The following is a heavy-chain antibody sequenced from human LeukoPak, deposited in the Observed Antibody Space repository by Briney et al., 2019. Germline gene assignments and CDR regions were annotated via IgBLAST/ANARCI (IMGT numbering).Heavy chain of an antibody. CDR3: AKGKWKGSGSPVDY. CDR2: ISWNSGSI. V-gene: IGHV3-9*01. J-gene: IGHJ4*02. D-gene: IGHD3-10*01. CDR1: GFTFDDYA. Sequence: PGRSLRLSCAASGFTFDDYAMHWVRQAPGKGLGWVSGISWNSGSIGYADSVKGRFTISRDNAKNSLYLQMNSLRAEDTALYYCAKGKWKGSGSPVDYWGQGTLVTVSS.